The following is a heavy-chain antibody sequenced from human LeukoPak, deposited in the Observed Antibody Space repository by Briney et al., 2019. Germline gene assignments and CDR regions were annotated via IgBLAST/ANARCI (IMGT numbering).Heavy chain of an antibody. J-gene: IGHJ6*02. Sequence: GGSLRLSCAASGFPFSSNWLSWFRQAPGKGLEGVANIKQDGSEKYYVDSVKGRFTISRDNAKNSLYLQMNSLSAEDTAVYYCARDLYGGYSYGRQRYYGMDGWGQGTTVTVSS. CDR1: GFPFSSNW. V-gene: IGHV3-7*01. D-gene: IGHD5-18*01. CDR2: IKQDGSEK. CDR3: ARDLYGGYSYGRQRYYGMDG.